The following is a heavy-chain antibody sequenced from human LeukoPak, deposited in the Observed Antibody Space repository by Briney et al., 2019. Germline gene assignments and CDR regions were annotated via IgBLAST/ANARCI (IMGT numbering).Heavy chain of an antibody. V-gene: IGHV3-7*01. J-gene: IGHJ4*02. CDR3: AREGAGQNFDY. CDR1: GFTFSSYW. CDR2: IKQGGSEK. D-gene: IGHD6-13*01. Sequence: PGGSLRLSCAASGFTFSSYWMSWVRQAPGKGLEWVANIKQGGSEKYYVDSVKGRFTISRDNAKNSLYLQMNSLRAEDTAVYYCAREGAGQNFDYWGQGTLVTVSS.